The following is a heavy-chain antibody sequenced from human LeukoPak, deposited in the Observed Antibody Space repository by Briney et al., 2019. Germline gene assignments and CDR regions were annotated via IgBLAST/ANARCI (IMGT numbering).Heavy chain of an antibody. D-gene: IGHD3-22*01. CDR2: IYSGGST. CDR3: ARLSGYYQNWFDP. CDR1: GFTVSSNY. Sequence: GGSLRHSCAASGFTVSSNYMSWVRQAPGKGLEWVSVIYSGGSTYYADSVKGRFTISRDNSKNTLYLQMNSLRAEDTAVYYCARLSGYYQNWFDPWGQGTLVTVSS. V-gene: IGHV3-66*02. J-gene: IGHJ5*02.